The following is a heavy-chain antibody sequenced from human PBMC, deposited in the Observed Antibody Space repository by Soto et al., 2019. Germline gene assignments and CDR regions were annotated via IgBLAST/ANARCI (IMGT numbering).Heavy chain of an antibody. CDR2: INPNSGGT. J-gene: IGHJ3*02. Sequence: ASVKVSCKASGYTFTGYYMHWVRQAPGQGLEWMGWINPNSGGTNYAQKFQGWVTMTRDTSISTAYMELSRLRSDDTAVYYCARDIWGSPGGGGGAFDIWGQGTMVTVSS. D-gene: IGHD2-15*01. V-gene: IGHV1-2*04. CDR1: GYTFTGYY. CDR3: ARDIWGSPGGGGGAFDI.